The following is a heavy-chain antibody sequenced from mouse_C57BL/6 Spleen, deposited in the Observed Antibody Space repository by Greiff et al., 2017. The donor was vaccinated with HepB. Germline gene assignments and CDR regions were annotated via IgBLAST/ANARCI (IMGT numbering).Heavy chain of an antibody. D-gene: IGHD2-4*01. J-gene: IGHJ2*01. Sequence: EVHLVESGGGLVQPKGSLKISCAASGFSFNTYAMNWVRQAPGKGLEWVARIRSKSNNYATSYADSVKDRFTISRDDSESMLYLQMNNLKTEDTAMYYCVGGAYDYGFDYWGQGATLTVSS. V-gene: IGHV10-1*01. CDR2: IRSKSNNYAT. CDR1: GFSFNTYA. CDR3: VGGAYDYGFDY.